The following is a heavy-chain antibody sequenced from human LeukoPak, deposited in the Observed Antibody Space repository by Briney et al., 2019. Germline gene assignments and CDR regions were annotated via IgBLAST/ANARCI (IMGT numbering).Heavy chain of an antibody. Sequence: GGSLRLSCAASGFTFSSYGMHWVRQAPGKGLEWVALISYDGSNKYHADSVKGRFTISRDNSKNTVYLQMNSLRAEDTAVYYCAKRRDCSSTSRAPYYFYGMDVWGQGTTVTVSS. CDR2: ISYDGSNK. CDR3: AKRRDCSSTSRAPYYFYGMDV. CDR1: GFTFSSYG. D-gene: IGHD2-2*01. V-gene: IGHV3-30*18. J-gene: IGHJ6*02.